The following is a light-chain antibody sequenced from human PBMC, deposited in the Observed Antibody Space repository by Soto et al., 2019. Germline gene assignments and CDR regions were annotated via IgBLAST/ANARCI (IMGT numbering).Light chain of an antibody. V-gene: IGKV1-39*01. Sequence: DIQMTQSPSSVSAFVGESVTITCHASQRISAFLNWYHQKPGKAPTLLIYSASYLQSGVPSNFSGSGSGTDFTLSIVTLKPEDSGTYFCQQSYRLPLTFGGGTKVDIK. J-gene: IGKJ4*01. CDR2: SAS. CDR3: QQSYRLPLT. CDR1: QRISAF.